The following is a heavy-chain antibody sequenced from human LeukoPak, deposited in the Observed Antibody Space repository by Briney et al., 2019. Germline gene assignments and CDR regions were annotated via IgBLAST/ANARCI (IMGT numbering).Heavy chain of an antibody. V-gene: IGHV3-7*03. CDR3: AARSSGNPYF. D-gene: IGHD1-26*01. CDR2: IKQDGSEK. J-gene: IGHJ4*02. CDR1: GLTLSNYW. Sequence: GGSLRLSCTASGLTLSNYWMIWVRQAPGKGLQWVAKIKQDGSEKYYVDPVKGRFTISRDNAENSLYLQMNSLRVEDTAVYYCAARSSGNPYFWGQGTLVTVSS.